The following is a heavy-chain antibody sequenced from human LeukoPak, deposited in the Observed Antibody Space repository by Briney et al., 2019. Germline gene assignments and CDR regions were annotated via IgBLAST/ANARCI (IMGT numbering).Heavy chain of an antibody. J-gene: IGHJ2*01. D-gene: IGHD6-13*01. V-gene: IGHV3-7*01. CDR3: ARLPAKYSSSWRTDWYFDL. CDR2: IKQDGSEK. Sequence: GGSLRLSCAASGFTFSSYWMSWVRQAPGKGLEWVANIKQDGSEKYYVDSVKGRFTISRDNAKNSLYLQMNSLRAEDTAVYYCARLPAKYSSSWRTDWYFDLWGRGTLVTVSS. CDR1: GFTFSSYW.